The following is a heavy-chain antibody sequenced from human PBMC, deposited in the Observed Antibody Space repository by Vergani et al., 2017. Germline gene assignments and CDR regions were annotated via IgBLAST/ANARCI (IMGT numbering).Heavy chain of an antibody. CDR2: IYHSGST. CDR3: ARVNMGSSWYGNWFDP. Sequence: QVQLQESGPGLVKPSETLSLTCAVSGYSISSGYYWGWLRQPPGKGLGWIGSIYHSGSTYYNPSLKRRVTISVDTSKNQFSLRLSSVTAADTAVYYCARVNMGSSWYGNWFDPWGQGTLVTVSS. J-gene: IGHJ5*02. V-gene: IGHV4-38-2*01. CDR1: GYSISSGYY. D-gene: IGHD6-13*01.